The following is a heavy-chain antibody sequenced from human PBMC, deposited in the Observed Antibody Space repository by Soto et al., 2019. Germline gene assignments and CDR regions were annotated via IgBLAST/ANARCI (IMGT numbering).Heavy chain of an antibody. CDR2: ISGSGGST. CDR1: GFTFSSYA. Sequence: GGSLRLSCAASGFTFSSYAMSWVRQAPGKGLEWVSAISGSGGSTYYADSVKGRFTISRDNSKNTLYLQMNSLRAEDTAVYYCAKGHYDILTGYHFHAFDIWGQGTMVTVSS. D-gene: IGHD3-9*01. V-gene: IGHV3-23*01. J-gene: IGHJ3*02. CDR3: AKGHYDILTGYHFHAFDI.